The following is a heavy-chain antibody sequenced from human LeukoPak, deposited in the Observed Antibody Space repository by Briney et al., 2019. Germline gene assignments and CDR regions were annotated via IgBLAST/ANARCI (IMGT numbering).Heavy chain of an antibody. Sequence: RGSPRLSCVASGFTVSSNYMSWVRQAPGTGLEWVSVIYSGGSTYYADSVKGRFTISRDNSKNTLYLQMNSLRAEDTAVYYCASGSGSYRTPYYYMDVWGTGTTVTVSS. J-gene: IGHJ6*03. CDR2: IYSGGST. D-gene: IGHD3-10*01. CDR3: ASGSGSYRTPYYYMDV. V-gene: IGHV3-53*01. CDR1: GFTVSSNY.